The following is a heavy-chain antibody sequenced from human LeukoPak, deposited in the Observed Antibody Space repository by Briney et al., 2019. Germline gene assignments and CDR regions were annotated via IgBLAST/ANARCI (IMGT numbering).Heavy chain of an antibody. CDR3: ARAGGTYYGIAFDI. CDR2: INPDGSEK. J-gene: IGHJ3*02. D-gene: IGHD1-26*01. Sequence: GGSLRLSCAVSGFTFSSDWMIWVRQAPGKGLEWVANINPDGSEKNYVDSVRGRFTISRDNAKNSLYLQMNSLRAEDTAVYYCARAGGTYYGIAFDIWGQGTMVTVSS. V-gene: IGHV3-7*01. CDR1: GFTFSSDW.